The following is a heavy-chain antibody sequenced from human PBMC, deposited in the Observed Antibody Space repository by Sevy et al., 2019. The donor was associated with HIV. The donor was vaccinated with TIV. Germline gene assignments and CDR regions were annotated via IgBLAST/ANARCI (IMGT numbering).Heavy chain of an antibody. CDR1: EYTFTNYG. J-gene: IGHJ6*03. CDR2: ISGRNGDT. V-gene: IGHV1-18*01. Sequence: ASVKVSCKASEYTFTNYGISWVRQAPGQGLEWMGWISGRNGDTNYAQKFQGRVTMTTDTSTSTVYMELRSLRSDDTAVYYRTRDSWTKDYYYYMDVWGKGTTVTVSS. D-gene: IGHD5-12*01. CDR3: TRDSWTKDYYYYMDV.